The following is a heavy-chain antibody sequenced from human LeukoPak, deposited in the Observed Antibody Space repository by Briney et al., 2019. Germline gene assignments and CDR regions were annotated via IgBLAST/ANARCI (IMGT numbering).Heavy chain of an antibody. Sequence: PSETLSLTCAVSGGSISSGGYSWSWIRQPPGKGLEWIGYIYHSGSTYYNPSLKSRVTISVDRSKNQFSLKLSSVTAADTAVYYCARVPGYCSGGSCYFLLAYFDYWGQGTLVTVSS. CDR1: GGSISSGGYS. CDR2: IYHSGST. D-gene: IGHD2-15*01. CDR3: ARVPGYCSGGSCYFLLAYFDY. J-gene: IGHJ4*02. V-gene: IGHV4-30-2*01.